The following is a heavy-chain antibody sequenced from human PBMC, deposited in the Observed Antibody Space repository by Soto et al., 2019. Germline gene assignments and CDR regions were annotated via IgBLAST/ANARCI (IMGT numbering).Heavy chain of an antibody. CDR1: GGSISSYY. Sequence: SETLSLTCTVSGGSISSYYWSWIRQPPGKGLEWIGYIYYSGSTNYNPSLKSRVTISVDTSKNQFSLKLSSVTAADTTVYYCARVHGDFWSGYLYYYYMDVWGKGTTVTVSS. CDR2: IYYSGST. V-gene: IGHV4-59*01. CDR3: ARVHGDFWSGYLYYYYMDV. D-gene: IGHD3-3*01. J-gene: IGHJ6*03.